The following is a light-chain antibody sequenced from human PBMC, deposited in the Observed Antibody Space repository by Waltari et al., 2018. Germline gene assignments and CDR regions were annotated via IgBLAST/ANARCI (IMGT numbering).Light chain of an antibody. Sequence: QSVLTQPPSVSGAPGQRVTISCTGSNSHIGSYDVPWYQQLPGTAPKLLIYGKNNRPSGVPDRFSGSKSGTSASLAITGLQAEDEADYYCQSYDSSLSGVVFGGGTKLTVL. CDR3: QSYDSSLSGVV. V-gene: IGLV1-40*01. CDR1: NSHIGSYD. J-gene: IGLJ2*01. CDR2: GKN.